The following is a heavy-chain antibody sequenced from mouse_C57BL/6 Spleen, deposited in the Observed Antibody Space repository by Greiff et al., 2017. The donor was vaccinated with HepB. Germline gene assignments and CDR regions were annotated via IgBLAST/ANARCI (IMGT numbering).Heavy chain of an antibody. CDR2: ISYSGST. J-gene: IGHJ2*01. V-gene: IGHV3-2*02. CDR1: GYSITSGYG. D-gene: IGHD1-2*01. CDR3: ARTARIKY. Sequence: DVQLVESGPGLVKPSQSLSLTCTVTGYSITSGYGWNWIRQFPGNKLEWMGYISYSGSTNYNPSLKSRISITRDTSKNQFFLQLNSVTTEDTATYYCARTARIKYWGPGTTLTVSS.